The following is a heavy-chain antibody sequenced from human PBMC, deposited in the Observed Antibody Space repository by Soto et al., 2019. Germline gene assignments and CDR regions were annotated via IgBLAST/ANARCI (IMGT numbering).Heavy chain of an antibody. CDR3: ARATCSNPRCYAWLVWFDP. J-gene: IGHJ5*02. CDR2: IYHSGSS. CDR1: GGSISSYY. D-gene: IGHD2-2*01. Sequence: PSETLSLTCTVSGGSISSYYWSWIRQPPGEGLEWIGYIYHSGSSNYNPSLKSRVTISVDTSKNQFSLKLSSVTAADTAVYYCARATCSNPRCYAWLVWFDPWGQGTLVTVSS. V-gene: IGHV4-59*01.